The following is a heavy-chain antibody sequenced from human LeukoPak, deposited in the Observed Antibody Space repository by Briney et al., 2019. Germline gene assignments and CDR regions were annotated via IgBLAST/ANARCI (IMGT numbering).Heavy chain of an antibody. CDR3: ARIYSSSWYSEFDY. CDR2: ISSSSSTI. Sequence: GESLRLSCAASGFTFSSYSMNWVRQAPGKGLEWVSYISSSSSTIYYADSVKGRFTISRDNAKNSLYLQMNSLRAEDTAVYYCARIYSSSWYSEFDYWGQGTLVTVSS. CDR1: GFTFSSYS. J-gene: IGHJ4*02. V-gene: IGHV3-48*04. D-gene: IGHD6-13*01.